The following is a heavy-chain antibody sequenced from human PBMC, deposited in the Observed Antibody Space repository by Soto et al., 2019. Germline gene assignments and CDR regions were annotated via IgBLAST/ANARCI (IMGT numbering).Heavy chain of an antibody. Sequence: PGGSMILSCAASGFTFYTYVMSWVRQAPGKGLEWVSAINGGGGSTYYADSVKGRFTISRDNSKTTLFLQMNSLRADDTAVYFCAKGSSNSRPYYFDFWGQGSLVTVSS. J-gene: IGHJ4*02. D-gene: IGHD1-26*01. CDR2: INGGGGST. CDR1: GFTFYTYV. V-gene: IGHV3-23*01. CDR3: AKGSSNSRPYYFDF.